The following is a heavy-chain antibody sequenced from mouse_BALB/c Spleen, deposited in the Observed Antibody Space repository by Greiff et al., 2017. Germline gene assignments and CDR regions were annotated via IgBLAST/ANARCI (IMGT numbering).Heavy chain of an antibody. V-gene: IGHV5-6-5*01. Sequence: EVHLVESGGGLVKPGGSLKLSCAASGFTFSSYAMSWVRQTPEKRPEWVASISSGGSTYYPDSVKGRFTISRDNARNILYLQMSSLRSEDTAMYYCARGGYDYDRGDYWGQGTTLTVSS. CDR1: GFTFSSYA. J-gene: IGHJ2*01. CDR3: ARGGYDYDRGDY. CDR2: ISSGGST. D-gene: IGHD2-4*01.